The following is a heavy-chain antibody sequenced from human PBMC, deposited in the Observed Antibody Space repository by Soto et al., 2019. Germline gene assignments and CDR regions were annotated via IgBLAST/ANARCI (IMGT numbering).Heavy chain of an antibody. CDR2: ISSSSSYI. Sequence: EVQLVESGGGLVKPGGSLRLSCAASGFTFSSYSMNWVRQAPGKGLAWVSSISSSSSYIYYADSVKGRFTISRDNAKNSLYLQMNSLRAEDTAVYYCARHDYGDYGDGMDVWGQGTTVTVSS. J-gene: IGHJ6*02. CDR3: ARHDYGDYGDGMDV. V-gene: IGHV3-21*01. D-gene: IGHD4-17*01. CDR1: GFTFSSYS.